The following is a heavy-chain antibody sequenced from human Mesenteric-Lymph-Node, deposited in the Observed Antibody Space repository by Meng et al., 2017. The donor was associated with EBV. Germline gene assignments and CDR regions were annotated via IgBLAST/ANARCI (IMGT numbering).Heavy chain of an antibody. J-gene: IGHJ4*02. Sequence: QIQLVQSGAEVTKPXXSVXGSCQASGYTFSNYGISWVRQAPGQGFEWVGWISAYNGNTNYAQNLQGRVTMTTDTSTGTAYMEVRSLRSDDTAVYYCARAGNGGSYYFTDWGQGTLVTVAS. CDR2: ISAYNGNT. CDR3: ARAGNGGSYYFTD. V-gene: IGHV1-18*01. CDR1: GYTFSNYG. D-gene: IGHD1-26*01.